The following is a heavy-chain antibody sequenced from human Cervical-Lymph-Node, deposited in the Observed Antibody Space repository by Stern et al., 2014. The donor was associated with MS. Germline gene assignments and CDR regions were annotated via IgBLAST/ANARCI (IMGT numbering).Heavy chain of an antibody. J-gene: IGHJ5*02. Sequence: VQLQESGGGLVQPGGSLRLSCAASGFIFTNYWMSWARQAPGKGLEWVANIKQDGSEKYYVDSVKGRFTISRDNAKNSLSLHMNSLRAEDTAVYFCTFSLVGTRAYDSWGQGTLVTVSS. CDR1: GFIFTNYW. V-gene: IGHV3-7*01. CDR2: IKQDGSEK. D-gene: IGHD1-26*01. CDR3: TFSLVGTRAYDS.